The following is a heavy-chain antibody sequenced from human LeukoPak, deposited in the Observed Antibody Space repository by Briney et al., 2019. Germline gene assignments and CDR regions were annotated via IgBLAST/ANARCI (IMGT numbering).Heavy chain of an antibody. Sequence: GGSLRLSCAASGFTFSSYGMHWVRQAPGKGLEWVAFIRYDGSKKYYAGSVKGRFTISRDNAKNTVFLQMSSLRAEDTALYYCARKSASGNYPLDYWGQGTLVTVSS. CDR2: IRYDGSKK. D-gene: IGHD3-10*01. CDR1: GFTFSSYG. J-gene: IGHJ4*02. CDR3: ARKSASGNYPLDY. V-gene: IGHV3-30*02.